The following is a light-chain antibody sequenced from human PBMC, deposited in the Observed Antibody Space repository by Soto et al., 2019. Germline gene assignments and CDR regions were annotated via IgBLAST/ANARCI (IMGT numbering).Light chain of an antibody. CDR3: QQYGSSAYP. CDR2: GAS. Sequence: EIVLTQSPGTLSLSPGERATLSCRASQSVSSRFLAWYQQKPGQAPRLLMYGASSRATGIPDRFSGTGSGGHFPVTLSRLEPRDLPVYYCQQYGSSAYPFGLGTKLELK. V-gene: IGKV3-20*01. J-gene: IGKJ2*01. CDR1: QSVSSRF.